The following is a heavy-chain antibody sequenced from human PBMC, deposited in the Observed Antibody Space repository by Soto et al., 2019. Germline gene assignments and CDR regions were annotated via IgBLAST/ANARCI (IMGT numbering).Heavy chain of an antibody. CDR1: GFTFGNYA. Sequence: GGSLRLSCAASGFTFGNYAFSWVRQAPGKGLEWVSVISGGGDATYYPDSVKGRFTTSRDNSKNTVYLQMNSLRAEDTAVYYCARYIRAYDFWSGYYMVVWGKGTTVTVSS. D-gene: IGHD3-3*01. CDR2: ISGGGDAT. J-gene: IGHJ6*04. V-gene: IGHV3-23*01. CDR3: ARYIRAYDFWSGYYMVV.